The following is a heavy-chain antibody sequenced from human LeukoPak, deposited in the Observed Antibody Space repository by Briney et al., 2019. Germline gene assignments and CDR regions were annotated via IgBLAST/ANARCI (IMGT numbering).Heavy chain of an antibody. D-gene: IGHD5-18*01. CDR2: ISWNSGSI. Sequence: GRSLRLSCAASGFTFDDYAMHWVRQAPGKGLEWVSGISWNSGSIGYADSVKGRFTISRDNAKNSLCLQMNSLRAEDTALYYCAKARYSYGHDFDYWGQGTLVTVSS. V-gene: IGHV3-9*01. CDR3: AKARYSYGHDFDY. J-gene: IGHJ4*02. CDR1: GFTFDDYA.